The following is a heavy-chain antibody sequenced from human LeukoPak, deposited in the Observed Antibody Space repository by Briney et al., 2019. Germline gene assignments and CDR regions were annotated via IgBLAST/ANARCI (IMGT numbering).Heavy chain of an antibody. CDR1: GFTFSSYG. CDR3: AKGHAAMVSNYYYYMDV. D-gene: IGHD5-18*01. CDR2: IRYDGSNK. V-gene: IGHV3-30*02. Sequence: PGGSLRLSCAASGFTFSSYGMHWVRQDPGKGLEWVAFIRYDGSNKYYADSVTGRFTISRDNSKNTLYLQMNSLRAEDTAVYYCAKGHAAMVSNYYYYMDVWGKGTTVTVSS. J-gene: IGHJ6*03.